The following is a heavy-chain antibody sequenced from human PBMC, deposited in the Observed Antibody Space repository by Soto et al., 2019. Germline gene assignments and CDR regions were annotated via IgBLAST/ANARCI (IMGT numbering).Heavy chain of an antibody. CDR2: ISTYTGNT. CDR3: ARGYYYGSGRPTPGGMDV. J-gene: IGHJ6*02. D-gene: IGHD3-10*01. V-gene: IGHV1-18*01. CDR1: GYTFTNYD. Sequence: QVHLVQSGADVKKPGASVKVSCKASGYTFTNYDINWVRQAPGQGLEWMGWISTYTGNTNYAQKLQGRVTMTTDTSTSTAYMELRSLRSDDTAVYYCARGYYYGSGRPTPGGMDVWGQGTTVTVSS.